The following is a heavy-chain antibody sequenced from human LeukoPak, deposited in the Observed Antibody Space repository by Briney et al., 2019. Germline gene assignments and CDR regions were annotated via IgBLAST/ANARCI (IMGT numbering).Heavy chain of an antibody. CDR1: GGSISSGSYY. Sequence: SETLSLTCTVSGGSISSGSYYWSWIRQPAGKGLEWIGYIYYSGSTNYNPSLKSRVTISVDTSKNQFSLKLSSVTAADTAVYYCARRITIFGVVTHDAFDIWGQGTMVTVSS. CDR3: ARRITIFGVVTHDAFDI. J-gene: IGHJ3*02. V-gene: IGHV4-61*10. CDR2: IYYSGST. D-gene: IGHD3-3*01.